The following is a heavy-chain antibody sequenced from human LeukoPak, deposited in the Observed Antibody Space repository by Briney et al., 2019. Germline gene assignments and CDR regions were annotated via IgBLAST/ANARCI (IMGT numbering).Heavy chain of an antibody. D-gene: IGHD1-26*01. CDR2: ISGSGGGT. CDR1: GFTFSTFA. Sequence: GGSLRLSCAASGFTFSTFAMSWVRQAPGKGLEWVSMISGSGGGTYYADSVKGRFTISRDNSKNTLYLQMNSLRAEDTAIYFCAKNKDAGSYYGYSFDYWGQGTLVTVSS. CDR3: AKNKDAGSYYGYSFDY. J-gene: IGHJ4*02. V-gene: IGHV3-23*01.